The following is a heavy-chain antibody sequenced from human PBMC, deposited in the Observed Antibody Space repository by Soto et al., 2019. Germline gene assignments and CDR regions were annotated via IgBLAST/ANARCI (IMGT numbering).Heavy chain of an antibody. CDR1: GFTFSNYV. D-gene: IGHD2-15*01. CDR2: ISYDGNNN. V-gene: IGHV3-30-3*01. CDR3: ARAGCDGGRCYTLVGLRYGMDV. Sequence: QVQLVESGGGVVQPGRSLRLSCAASGFTFSNYVMHWVRQAPGKGLEWVAVISYDGNNNYYPDSVKGRFTISRDNSKNTLYLHLNSLRAEDTAVYYCARAGCDGGRCYTLVGLRYGMDVWGQGTTVTVSS. J-gene: IGHJ6*02.